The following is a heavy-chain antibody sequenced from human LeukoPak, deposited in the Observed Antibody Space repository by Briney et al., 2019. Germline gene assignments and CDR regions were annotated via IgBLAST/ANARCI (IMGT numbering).Heavy chain of an antibody. CDR3: ARDPDTIFGVVRGAFDI. V-gene: IGHV4-61*02. CDR2: IYTSGST. J-gene: IGHJ3*02. D-gene: IGHD3-3*01. CDR1: GGSISSGSYY. Sequence: PSETLSLTCTVSGGSISSGSYYWSWIRQPAGKGLEWIGRIYTSGSTNYNPSLKSRVTISVDTSKNQFSLKLSSVTAADTAVYYCARDPDTIFGVVRGAFDIWGQGTMVTVSS.